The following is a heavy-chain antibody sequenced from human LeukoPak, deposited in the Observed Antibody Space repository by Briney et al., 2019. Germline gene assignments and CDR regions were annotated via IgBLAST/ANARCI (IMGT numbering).Heavy chain of an antibody. CDR1: GFTVSSNY. D-gene: IGHD3-22*01. Sequence: GGSLRLSCAASGFTVSSNYMSWVRQAPGKGLECVSITYSGGSTYYADSVKGRFTISRDNSKSTVYLQINSLRAEDTAVYYCATADSSGATYFDYWGQGTLVTVSS. CDR2: TYSGGST. CDR3: ATADSSGATYFDY. V-gene: IGHV3-53*01. J-gene: IGHJ4*02.